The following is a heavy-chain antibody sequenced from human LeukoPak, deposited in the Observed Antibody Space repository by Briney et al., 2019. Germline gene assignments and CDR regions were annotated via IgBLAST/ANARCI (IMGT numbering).Heavy chain of an antibody. Sequence: PGGSLRLSCAASGFTFSSYGMHWVRQAPGKGLEWVAFIRYDGSNKYYADPVKGRFTISRDNSKNTLYLQMNSLRAEDTAVYYCAKAGNIRFDYWGQGTLVTVSS. CDR1: GFTFSSYG. CDR3: AKAGNIRFDY. V-gene: IGHV3-30*02. CDR2: IRYDGSNK. D-gene: IGHD1/OR15-1a*01. J-gene: IGHJ4*02.